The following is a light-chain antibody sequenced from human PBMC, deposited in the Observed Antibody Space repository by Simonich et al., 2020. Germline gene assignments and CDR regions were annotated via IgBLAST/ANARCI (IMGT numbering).Light chain of an antibody. CDR1: SDSIASNY. V-gene: IGLV6-57*01. Sequence: NFMLTQPHSVSESPGKTVTISCTRSSDSIASNYVQWYQQRPGSYPTTVIYEDNQRPPGVPDRFSGSIDSSSNSASLTISGLKTEDEADYYCQSYNSSNWVFGGGTKLTVL. CDR2: EDN. CDR3: QSYNSSNWV. J-gene: IGLJ3*02.